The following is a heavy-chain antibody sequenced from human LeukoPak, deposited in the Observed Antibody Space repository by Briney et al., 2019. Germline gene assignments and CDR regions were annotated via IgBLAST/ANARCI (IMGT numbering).Heavy chain of an antibody. Sequence: GESLQISSKGSGYSFTSYWIGWVRQMPGKGLEWMGIIYPGDSDTRYSPSFQGQVTISADKSISTAYLQWSSLKASDTAMYYCAISSASDSNYGGINFDYWGQGTLVTVSS. J-gene: IGHJ4*02. CDR3: AISSASDSNYGGINFDY. CDR2: IYPGDSDT. V-gene: IGHV5-51*06. D-gene: IGHD4-11*01. CDR1: GYSFTSYW.